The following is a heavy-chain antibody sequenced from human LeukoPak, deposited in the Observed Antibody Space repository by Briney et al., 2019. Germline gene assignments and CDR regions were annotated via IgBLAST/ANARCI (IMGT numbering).Heavy chain of an antibody. CDR2: IYYSGST. CDR3: AREGNSYANDY. D-gene: IGHD5-18*01. V-gene: IGHV4-39*06. CDR1: GGSISSSSYY. Sequence: SETLSLTWTVSGGSISSSSYYWVWMRQPPGKGLEWIGSIYYSGSTYYNPSLKSRVTISVDASKNQFPMKLTSVTAADTAVYYCAREGNSYANDYWGQGTLVTVCS. J-gene: IGHJ4*02.